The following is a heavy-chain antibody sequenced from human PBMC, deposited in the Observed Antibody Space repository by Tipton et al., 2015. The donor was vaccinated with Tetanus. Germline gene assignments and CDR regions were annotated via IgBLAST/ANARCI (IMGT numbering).Heavy chain of an antibody. CDR3: AREAVSGYDPRFDY. CDR1: GFTFSSYA. D-gene: IGHD5-12*01. V-gene: IGHV3-66*01. Sequence: GSLRLSCAASGFTFSSYAMSWVRQAPGKGLECVAGFWYGGNTNYADSVKGRFIISRDSSKNTFFLQMNSLRAEDTAVYYCAREAVSGYDPRFDYWGQGTLVTVSS. J-gene: IGHJ4*02. CDR2: FWYGGNT.